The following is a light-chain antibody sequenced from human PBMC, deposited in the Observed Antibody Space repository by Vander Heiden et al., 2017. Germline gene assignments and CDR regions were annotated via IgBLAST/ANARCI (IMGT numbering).Light chain of an antibody. V-gene: IGLV3-1*01. CDR2: EDN. CDR1: KLGDKY. CDR3: QAWDTNINYV. Sequence: SSELTQPPSVSVSPGQTASITCSGDKLGDKYACWFQQKPGQSPVLVIYEDNKRPSGIPERFSGSNSGNTATLTISGTQAMDEADYYCQAWDTNINYVFGTGTKVTVL. J-gene: IGLJ1*01.